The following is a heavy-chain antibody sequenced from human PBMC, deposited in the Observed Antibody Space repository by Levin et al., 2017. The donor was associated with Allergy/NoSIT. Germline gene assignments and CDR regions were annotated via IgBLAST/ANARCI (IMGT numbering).Heavy chain of an antibody. CDR1: GFTFDDYA. D-gene: IGHD6-13*01. CDR2: ISWNSGSI. V-gene: IGHV3-9*01. Sequence: GGSLRLSCAASGFTFDDYAMHWVRQAPGKGLEWVSGISWNSGSIGYADSVKGRFTISRDNAKSSLYLQMNSLRAEDTALYYCAKGGSSSWQYYFDYWGQGTLVTVSA. J-gene: IGHJ4*02. CDR3: AKGGSSSWQYYFDY.